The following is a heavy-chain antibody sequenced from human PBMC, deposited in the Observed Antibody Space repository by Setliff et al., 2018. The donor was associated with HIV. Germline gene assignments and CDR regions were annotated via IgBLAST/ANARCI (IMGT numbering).Heavy chain of an antibody. V-gene: IGHV1-18*01. CDR3: ARVLGSSGWYVY. J-gene: IGHJ4*02. CDR2: ISPYNGNT. CDR1: DYTFTNYG. D-gene: IGHD6-19*01. Sequence: ASVKVSCKTSDYTFTNYGIYWVRQAPGQGLEWMGWISPYNGNTNYAQKLQDRVIMTTDTSTSTAYMELRSLRSDDTAVYYCARVLGSSGWYVYWGQGTLVTVSS.